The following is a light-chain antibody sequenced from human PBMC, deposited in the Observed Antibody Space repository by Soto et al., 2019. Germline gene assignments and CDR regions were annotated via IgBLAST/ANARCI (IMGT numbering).Light chain of an antibody. J-gene: IGKJ4*01. CDR2: GAS. CDR3: QQRSNWPRLT. CDR1: QSVSSN. V-gene: IGKV3-15*01. Sequence: VMTQSPATLSVSPGERATLSCRASQSVSSNLGWYQKKPGQAPRLLIYGASTRATGIPARFSGSGSGTEFTLTISSLEPEDFAVYYCQQRSNWPRLTFGGGTKVEIK.